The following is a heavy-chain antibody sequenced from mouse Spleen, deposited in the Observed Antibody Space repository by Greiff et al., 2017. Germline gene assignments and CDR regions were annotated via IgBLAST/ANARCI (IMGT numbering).Heavy chain of an antibody. V-gene: IGHV5-17*02. CDR1: GFTFSSFG. CDR2: ISSGSSTI. Sequence: DVMLVESGGGLVQPGGSRKLSCAASGFTFSSFGMHWVRQAPEKGLEWVAYISSGSSTIYYADTVKGRFTISRDNAKNTLFLQMTSLRSEDTALYYCARCGSSRVGYFDYWGQGTTLTVSS. J-gene: IGHJ2*01. D-gene: IGHD1-1*01. CDR3: ARCGSSRVGYFDY.